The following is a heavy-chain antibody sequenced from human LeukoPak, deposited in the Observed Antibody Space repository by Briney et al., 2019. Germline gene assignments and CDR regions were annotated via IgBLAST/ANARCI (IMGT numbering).Heavy chain of an antibody. CDR3: ARRHYGSGSYTLDY. Sequence: PGGSLRLSCAASGFTFSSYSMNWVRQAPGKGLEWVSVIYSGGSTYYADSVKGRFTISRDNSKNTLYLQMNSLRAEDTAVYYCARRHYGSGSYTLDYWGQGTLVTVSS. D-gene: IGHD3-10*01. CDR1: GFTFSSYS. CDR2: IYSGGST. V-gene: IGHV3-53*01. J-gene: IGHJ4*02.